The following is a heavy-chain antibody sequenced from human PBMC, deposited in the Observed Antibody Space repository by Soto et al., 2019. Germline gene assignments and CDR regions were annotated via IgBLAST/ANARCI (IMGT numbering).Heavy chain of an antibody. V-gene: IGHV1-18*01. J-gene: IGHJ4*02. D-gene: IGHD3-3*01. CDR1: GYTFTDYG. CDR2: ITAFNGHT. CDR3: ARISQSDLWSCYYYFFDY. Sequence: QVHLVQSGAEVEKPGASVKVSCKASGYTFTDYGISWGRQAPGQGLQWMWWITAFNGHTKYAQQFQGRVNMTTDTSTSTAYMERRSLESDDTAVYYCARISQSDLWSCYYYFFDYGGQGTLVTVSS.